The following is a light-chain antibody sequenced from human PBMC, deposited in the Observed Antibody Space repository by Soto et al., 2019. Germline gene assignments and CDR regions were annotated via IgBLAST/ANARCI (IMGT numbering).Light chain of an antibody. CDR3: SSYTSSSTLGV. J-gene: IGLJ1*01. V-gene: IGLV2-14*01. CDR1: SSDVGGYNY. CDR2: EVT. Sequence: QSALTQPASVSGSPGQSITISCTGTSSDVGGYNYVSWYQQHPGKAPKLMIYEVTSRPSGVSNRFSGSKSGNTASLTISGLHADDEAHYFCSSYTSSSTLGVFGTGTKVTVL.